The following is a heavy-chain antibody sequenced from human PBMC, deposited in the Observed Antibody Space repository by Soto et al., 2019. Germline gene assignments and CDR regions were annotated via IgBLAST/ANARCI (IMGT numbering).Heavy chain of an antibody. CDR3: ARGRFLEWLPYFDY. V-gene: IGHV4-31*03. CDR1: DGSISSGGYY. Sequence: QVQLQESGPGLVKPSQTLSLTCTVSDGSISSGGYYWSWIRQHPGKGLEWIGYIYYSGSTYYNPSLKSRVTISVDTSKNQFSLKLSSVTAADTAAYYCARGRFLEWLPYFDYWGQGTLVTVSS. J-gene: IGHJ4*02. D-gene: IGHD3-3*01. CDR2: IYYSGST.